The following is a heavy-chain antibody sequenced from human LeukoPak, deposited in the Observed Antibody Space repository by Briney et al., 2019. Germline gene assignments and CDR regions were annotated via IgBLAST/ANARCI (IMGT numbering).Heavy chain of an antibody. V-gene: IGHV3-48*03. Sequence: GGTLRLSCAASGFTSSSYEMNWVRQAPGQGLEWISYISSSGSTMYYADSVKSRFTISRDNAKNSLYLQMNSLRAEDTAIYYCASSSWYALDYWGQGTLVTVSS. D-gene: IGHD6-13*01. CDR3: ASSSWYALDY. CDR1: GFTSSSYE. J-gene: IGHJ4*02. CDR2: ISSSGSTM.